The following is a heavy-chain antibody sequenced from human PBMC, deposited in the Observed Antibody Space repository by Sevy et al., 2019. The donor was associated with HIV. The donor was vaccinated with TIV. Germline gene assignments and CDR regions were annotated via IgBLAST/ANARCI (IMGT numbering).Heavy chain of an antibody. J-gene: IGHJ6*02. V-gene: IGHV3-53*01. D-gene: IGHD2-15*01. CDR3: ARVNCSGGSCYYYYGMDV. CDR2: IYSGGST. Sequence: GESLKISCAASGFTVSSNYMSWVRQAPGKGLEWGSVIYSGGSTYYADSVKGRFTISRDNYKNTLYLQMNSLRAEDTAVYYCARVNCSGGSCYYYYGMDVWGQGTTVTVSS. CDR1: GFTVSSNY.